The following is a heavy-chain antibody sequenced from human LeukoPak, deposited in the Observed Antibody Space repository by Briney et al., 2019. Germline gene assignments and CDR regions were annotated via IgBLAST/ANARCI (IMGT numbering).Heavy chain of an antibody. Sequence: GGSLRLSCAASGFTFSSYSMNWVRQAPGKGLEWVSYISSSSSTIYYADSVKGRFTISRDNAKNSLYLQMDSLRDEDTAVYYCARVHRGYSFGRLDYWGQGTLVTVSS. CDR2: ISSSSSTI. CDR1: GFTFSSYS. D-gene: IGHD5-12*01. V-gene: IGHV3-48*02. CDR3: ARVHRGYSFGRLDY. J-gene: IGHJ4*02.